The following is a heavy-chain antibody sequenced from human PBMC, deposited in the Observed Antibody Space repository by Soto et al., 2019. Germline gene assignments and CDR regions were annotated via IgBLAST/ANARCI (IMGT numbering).Heavy chain of an antibody. D-gene: IGHD2-15*01. J-gene: IGHJ5*02. Sequence: SETLSLTCAVSGGSISSCGYSWSWIRQPPGKGLEWIGYIYHSGSTYYNPSLKSRVTISVDRSKNQFSLKLSSVTAADTAVYYCARVYCSGGSCFWFDPWGQGTLVTVSS. V-gene: IGHV4-30-2*01. CDR3: ARVYCSGGSCFWFDP. CDR1: GGSISSCGYS. CDR2: IYHSGST.